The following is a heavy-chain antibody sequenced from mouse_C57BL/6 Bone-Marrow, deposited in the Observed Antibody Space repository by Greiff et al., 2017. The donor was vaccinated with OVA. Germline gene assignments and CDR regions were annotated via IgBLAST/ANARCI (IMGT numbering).Heavy chain of an antibody. J-gene: IGHJ4*01. CDR3: ARNGGTTVVATYYYAMDY. CDR2: IWSGGST. D-gene: IGHD1-1*01. V-gene: IGHV2-2*01. CDR1: GFSLTSYG. Sequence: VKLQESGPGLVQPSQSLSITCTVSGFSLTSYGVHWVRQSPGKGLEWLGVIWSGGSTDYNAAFISRLSISKDNSKSQVFFKMNSLQADDTAIYYCARNGGTTVVATYYYAMDYWGQGTSVTVSS.